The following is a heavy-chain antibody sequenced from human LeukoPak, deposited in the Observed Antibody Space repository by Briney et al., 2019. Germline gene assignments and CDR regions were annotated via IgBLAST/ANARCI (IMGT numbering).Heavy chain of an antibody. CDR2: INPHSGGT. CDR3: VREGNVLLSNNFDC. V-gene: IGHV1-2*02. Sequence: ASVKVSCKASGFTFTGYYIHWVRQAPGQGLDWMGYINPHSGGTNSPQKFQGRVTMTTDTSISAAYMELSSLISDDTAMYYCVREGNVLLSNNFDCWGQGTLVTVSS. D-gene: IGHD2-21*02. CDR1: GFTFTGYY. J-gene: IGHJ4*02.